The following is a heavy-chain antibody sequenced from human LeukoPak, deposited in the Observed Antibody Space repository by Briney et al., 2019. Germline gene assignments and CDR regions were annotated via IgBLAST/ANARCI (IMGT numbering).Heavy chain of an antibody. CDR1: GFTFSNYW. CDR3: ARDGPGRSNNPAFDY. J-gene: IGHJ4*02. V-gene: IGHV3-74*01. Sequence: QPGGSLRLSCAASGFTFSNYWMHWVRQAPGKGLVWVSRINSDGSGIDYADSVKGRVTISRDNAKNTLYLQMNRLRAEDTAVYYCARDGPGRSNNPAFDYWGQGTLVTVSS. D-gene: IGHD6-13*01. CDR2: INSDGSGI.